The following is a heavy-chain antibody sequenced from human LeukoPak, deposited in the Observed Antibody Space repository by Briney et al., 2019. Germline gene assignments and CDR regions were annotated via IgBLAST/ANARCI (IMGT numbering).Heavy chain of an antibody. V-gene: IGHV4-39*01. CDR3: ASSSYDFRDYYYYYGMDV. CDR2: IYYSGST. Sequence: SETLSLTCTVSGGSISSSSYYWGWIRQPPGKGLEWIGSIYYSGSTYYNPSLKSRVTISVDTSKNQFSLKLSSVTAADTAVYYCASSSYDFRDYYYYYGMDVWGQGTTVTVSS. J-gene: IGHJ6*02. CDR1: GGSISSSSYY. D-gene: IGHD3/OR15-3a*01.